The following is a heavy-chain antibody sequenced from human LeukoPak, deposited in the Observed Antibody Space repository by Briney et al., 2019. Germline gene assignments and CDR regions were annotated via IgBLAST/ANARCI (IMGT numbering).Heavy chain of an antibody. CDR2: ISSSSGYI. J-gene: IGHJ4*02. CDR3: VNDCSSSSCYDY. D-gene: IGHD2-2*01. Sequence: GGSLRLSCAASGFTFSSYTMNWVRQAPGKGLEWVSSISSSSGYIYYADSVKGRFTISRENAKNSLYLQLNSLRAEDTAVYYCVNDCSSSSCYDYWGQGTLVTVSS. CDR1: GFTFSSYT. V-gene: IGHV3-21*01.